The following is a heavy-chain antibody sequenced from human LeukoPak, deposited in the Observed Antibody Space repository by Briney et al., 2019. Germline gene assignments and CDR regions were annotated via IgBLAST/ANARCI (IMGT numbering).Heavy chain of an antibody. V-gene: IGHV3-23*01. J-gene: IGHJ4*02. D-gene: IGHD6-13*01. CDR1: GFTFSSYA. Sequence: GSLRLSRAASGFTFSSYAMSWVRQAPGKGLEWVSAISGSGGSTYYADSVKGRFTISRDNSKNTLYLQMNSLRAEDTAVYYCAKGLHSKSIAAAGFDYWGQGTLVTVSS. CDR3: AKGLHSKSIAAAGFDY. CDR2: ISGSGGST.